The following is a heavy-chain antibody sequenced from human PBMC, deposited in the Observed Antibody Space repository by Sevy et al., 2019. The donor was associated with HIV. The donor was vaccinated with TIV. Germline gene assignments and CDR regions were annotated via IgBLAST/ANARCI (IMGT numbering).Heavy chain of an antibody. CDR2: ISSDGN. CDR3: VKGKYHVDY. Sequence: GGSVRLSCAASGFTFSRFGMNWVRQAPGKGLEWVARISSDGNDYAESVKGRFTISRDNSKNTLHLQMNSLKTEDTAIYYCVKGKYHVDYWGHGTLVTVSS. CDR1: GFTFSRFG. J-gene: IGHJ4*01. V-gene: IGHV3-30*18.